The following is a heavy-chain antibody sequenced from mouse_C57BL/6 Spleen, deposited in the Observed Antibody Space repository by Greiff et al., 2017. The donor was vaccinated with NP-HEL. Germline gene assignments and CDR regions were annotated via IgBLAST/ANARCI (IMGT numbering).Heavy chain of an antibody. J-gene: IGHJ3*01. Sequence: EVMLVESGGGLVQPKGSLKLSCAASGFSFNTYAMNWVRQAPGKGLEWVARIRSKSNNYATYYADSVKDRFTISRDDSESMLYLQMNNLKTEDTAMYYCVRHEGYSNSAWFAYWGQGTLVTVSA. V-gene: IGHV10-1*01. CDR1: GFSFNTYA. D-gene: IGHD2-5*01. CDR2: IRSKSNNYAT. CDR3: VRHEGYSNSAWFAY.